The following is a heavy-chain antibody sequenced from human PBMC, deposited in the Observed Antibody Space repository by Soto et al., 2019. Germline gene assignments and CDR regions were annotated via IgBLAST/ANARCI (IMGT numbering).Heavy chain of an antibody. CDR3: HTVTDYYYYYGMDV. J-gene: IGHJ6*02. Sequence: SETLSLTCAVSGGSISSGGYSWSWIRQPPGKGLEWIGYIYHSGSTYYNPSLKSRVTISVDTSKNQFSLKLSSVTAADTAVYYCHTVTDYYYYYGMDVWGQGTTVTVSS. CDR1: GGSISSGGYS. D-gene: IGHD4-17*01. CDR2: IYHSGST. V-gene: IGHV4-30-2*01.